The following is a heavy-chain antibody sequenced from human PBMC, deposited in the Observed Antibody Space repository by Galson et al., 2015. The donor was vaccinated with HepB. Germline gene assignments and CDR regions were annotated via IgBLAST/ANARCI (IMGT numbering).Heavy chain of an antibody. V-gene: IGHV3-74*01. Sequence: SLRLSCAASGFTFSSYWMHWVRQAPGKGLVWVSRINSDGSSTSYADSVKGRFTISRDNAKNTLYLQMNSLRAEDTAVYYCARESGHYNWNSRWFDPWGQGTLVTVSS. CDR1: GFTFSSYW. J-gene: IGHJ5*02. CDR2: INSDGSST. CDR3: ARESGHYNWNSRWFDP. D-gene: IGHD1-7*01.